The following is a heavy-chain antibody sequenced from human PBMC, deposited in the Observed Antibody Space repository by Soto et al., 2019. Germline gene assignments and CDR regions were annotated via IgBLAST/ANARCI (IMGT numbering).Heavy chain of an antibody. Sequence: PGESLKISCQGSGYSFTTYWVGWVRQIHGRGLEWMGIIHPGDSDTRYSPFFQGQVTISADKSISTAYLQWSSLKASDTAMYYCARHNRYSSTWFEGWFDPWGQGTLVTVSS. CDR2: IHPGDSDT. CDR1: GYSFTTYW. CDR3: ARHNRYSSTWFEGWFDP. J-gene: IGHJ5*02. D-gene: IGHD6-13*01. V-gene: IGHV5-51*01.